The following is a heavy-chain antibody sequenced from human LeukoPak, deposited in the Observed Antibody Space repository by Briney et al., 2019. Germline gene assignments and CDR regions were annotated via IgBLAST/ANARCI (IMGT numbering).Heavy chain of an antibody. V-gene: IGHV4-38-2*02. D-gene: IGHD3-10*01. CDR2: IYHSGST. CDR1: GYSISSGYY. J-gene: IGHJ5*02. CDR3: ARDRGELWFGELPTGWFDP. Sequence: PSETLSLTCAVSGYSISSGYYWGWIRQPPGKGLEWIGSIYHSGSTYYNPSLKSRVTISVDTSKNQFSLKLSSVTAADTAVYYCARDRGELWFGELPTGWFDPWGQGTLVTVSP.